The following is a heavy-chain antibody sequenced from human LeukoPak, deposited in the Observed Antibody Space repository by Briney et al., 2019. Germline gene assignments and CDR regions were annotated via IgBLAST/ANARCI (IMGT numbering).Heavy chain of an antibody. Sequence: PGGSRGLSVAASGFTFSRYSMNWVGRPPGKGLEGVSYISSSGSTIYYADSVKGRFTISRDNAKNSLYLQMNSLRAEDTAVYYCARDLTGGTTGLTFDYWGQGTLVTVSS. J-gene: IGHJ4*02. CDR1: GFTFSRYS. CDR2: ISSSGSTI. CDR3: ARDLTGGTTGLTFDY. V-gene: IGHV3-48*04. D-gene: IGHD1-1*01.